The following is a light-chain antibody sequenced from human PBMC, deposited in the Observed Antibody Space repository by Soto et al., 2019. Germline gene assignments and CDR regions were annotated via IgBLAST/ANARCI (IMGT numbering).Light chain of an antibody. V-gene: IGLV2-23*01. CDR3: CSYAGSSSLV. J-gene: IGLJ1*01. CDR1: SXDVGSYSL. CDR2: GAS. Sequence: QSVLTQPASVSGSPGQSITISCTGTSXDVGSYSLISWYQQQPGKAPKLVIYGASERPSGVSDRFSGSKSGNTASLTISGLQPEDEADYYCCSYAGSSSLVFGTGTKVTVL.